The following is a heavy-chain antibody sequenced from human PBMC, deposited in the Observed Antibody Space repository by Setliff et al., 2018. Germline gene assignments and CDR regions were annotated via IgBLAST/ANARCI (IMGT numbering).Heavy chain of an antibody. CDR3: AKSARVPRYFDY. D-gene: IGHD6-6*01. CDR2: ISGSGSTI. J-gene: IGHJ4*02. V-gene: IGHV3-11*01. Sequence: GGSLRLSCAASGFTFSDFYMNWIRRSPGKGLEWVSYISGSGSTIYYADSVKGRFTISRDNAKKSLYLQMNSLRAEDTAVYYCAKSARVPRYFDYWGQGTLVTVSS. CDR1: GFTFSDFY.